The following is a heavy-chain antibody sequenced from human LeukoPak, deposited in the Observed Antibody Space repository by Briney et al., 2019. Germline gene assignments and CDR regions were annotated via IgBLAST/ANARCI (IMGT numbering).Heavy chain of an antibody. J-gene: IGHJ4*02. CDR3: ASYGSGTYYFDY. CDR2: IYYSGST. Sequence: SQTLSLTCTVSGGSISSGDYYWSWIRQPLGKGLEWIGYIYYSGSTYYNPSLKSRVTISVDTSKNQFSLKLSSVTAADTAVYYCASYGSGTYYFDYWGQGTLVTVSS. V-gene: IGHV4-30-4*01. CDR1: GGSISSGDYY. D-gene: IGHD3-10*01.